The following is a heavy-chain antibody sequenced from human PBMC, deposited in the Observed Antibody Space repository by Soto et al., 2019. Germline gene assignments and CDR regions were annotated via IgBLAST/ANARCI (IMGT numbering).Heavy chain of an antibody. CDR2: ISGSGGST. CDR3: AKDGGYGGYVFNY. CDR1: GFTFSSYA. V-gene: IGHV3-23*01. D-gene: IGHD5-12*01. Sequence: EVQLLESGGGLVQPGGSLRLSCAASGFTFSSYAMSWVRQAPGKGLEWVSAISGSGGSTYYADSVKGRFTISRDNSKKTLYLQMNSLRAEDTAVYYCAKDGGYGGYVFNYWGQGTLVTVSS. J-gene: IGHJ4*02.